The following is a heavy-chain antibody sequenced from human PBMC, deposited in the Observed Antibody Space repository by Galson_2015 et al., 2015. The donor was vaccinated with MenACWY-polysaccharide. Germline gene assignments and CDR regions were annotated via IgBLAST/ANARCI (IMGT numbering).Heavy chain of an antibody. Sequence: RLSCAASGFSFSSYHMHWVRQAPGKGLVWVSLIKSDGSSTTYADSVKGRFTISRDNAKNTLYLHMNSLRVEDTAVYYCLRVGDNGRNPAWGQGTLVTVSS. J-gene: IGHJ5*02. CDR1: GFSFSSYH. CDR3: LRVGDNGRNPA. D-gene: IGHD4-23*01. V-gene: IGHV3-74*01. CDR2: IKSDGSST.